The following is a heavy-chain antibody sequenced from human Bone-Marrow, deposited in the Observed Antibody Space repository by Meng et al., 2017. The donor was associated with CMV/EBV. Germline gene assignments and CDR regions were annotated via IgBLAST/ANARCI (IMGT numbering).Heavy chain of an antibody. J-gene: IGHJ4*02. CDR2: IWYDGSNK. CDR1: GFTFSSYV. Sequence: GESLKISCAASGFTFSSYVMHWVRQAPGKGLEWVAVIWYDGSNKYYADSVKGRFTISRDNAKNTLYLQMNSLRAEDTAVYYCARVKTYYYDSSGYGYFDYWGQGTLVTVSS. V-gene: IGHV3-33*08. CDR3: ARVKTYYYDSSGYGYFDY. D-gene: IGHD3-22*01.